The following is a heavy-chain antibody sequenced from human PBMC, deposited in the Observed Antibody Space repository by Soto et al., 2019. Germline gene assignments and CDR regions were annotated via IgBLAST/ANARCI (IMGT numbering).Heavy chain of an antibody. CDR3: ARLRIATNNYRWFDP. CDR2: IYVTGAV. V-gene: IGHV4-31*03. Sequence: SETLSLTCSVPGAALNSGNYYWSWIRQVPGKGLEWIGHIYVTGAVDYNPSLRDRITISQDTSERQFSLNLRLVTAADTAVYYCARLRIATNNYRWFDPWGQGTLVTVSS. J-gene: IGHJ5*02. D-gene: IGHD2-21*01. CDR1: GAALNSGNYY.